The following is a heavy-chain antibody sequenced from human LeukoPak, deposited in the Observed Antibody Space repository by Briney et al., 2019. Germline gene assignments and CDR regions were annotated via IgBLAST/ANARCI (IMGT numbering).Heavy chain of an antibody. CDR3: ARLIARYCSGGSCSLDAFDI. Sequence: PSETLSLTCTVSGGSIRSYYWTWIRQPPGKGLEWIGYVYDSESTNYNPSLKSRVTISVGTSKNQISLKLSSVTAADTAVYYCARLIARYCSGGSCSLDAFDIWGQGTMVTVSS. CDR1: GGSIRSYY. D-gene: IGHD2-15*01. CDR2: VYDSEST. V-gene: IGHV4-59*08. J-gene: IGHJ3*02.